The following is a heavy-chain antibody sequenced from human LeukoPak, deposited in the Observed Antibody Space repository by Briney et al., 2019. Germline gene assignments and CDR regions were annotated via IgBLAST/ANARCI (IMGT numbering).Heavy chain of an antibody. CDR1: GFIFNSYE. CDR2: ISSSGSPI. CDR3: AREYNFWSGSRSYNWFDP. J-gene: IGHJ5*02. Sequence: GGSLRLSCAASGFIFNSYEMNWVRQAPGKGLEWVSYISSSGSPIYYADSVKGRFTISRDNAKNSLYLQMNSLRADDTAVYYSAREYNFWSGSRSYNWFDPWGQGTLVTVSS. D-gene: IGHD3-3*01. V-gene: IGHV3-48*03.